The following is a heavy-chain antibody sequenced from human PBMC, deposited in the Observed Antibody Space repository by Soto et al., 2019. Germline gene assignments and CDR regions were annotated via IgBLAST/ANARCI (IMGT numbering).Heavy chain of an antibody. V-gene: IGHV3-48*02. J-gene: IGHJ4*02. Sequence: GGSLRLSCAASGFTLNTHSMNWVRQAPGKGLEWVSYISSSSTSIYYADSVKGRFTISRDNAENSLYLRMSSLRDEDTAVYYCARGEPAAVLKPFDYWGQGTLVTVSS. CDR2: ISSSSTSI. CDR1: GFTLNTHS. CDR3: ARGEPAAVLKPFDY. D-gene: IGHD2-2*01.